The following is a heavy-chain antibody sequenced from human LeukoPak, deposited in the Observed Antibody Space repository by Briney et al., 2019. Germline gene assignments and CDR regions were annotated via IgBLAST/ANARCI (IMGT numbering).Heavy chain of an antibody. J-gene: IGHJ4*02. Sequence: PGGSLRLSCAASGFTFGSYGMHWVRQAPGKGLEWVAVISYDGRNKYYTDSVKGRFTISRDDSKNTLFLQMNSLRPEDTAVYYCAKGGVATVDYFDYWGQGILVTVSS. CDR3: AKGGVATVDYFDY. V-gene: IGHV3-30*18. D-gene: IGHD5-12*01. CDR2: ISYDGRNK. CDR1: GFTFGSYG.